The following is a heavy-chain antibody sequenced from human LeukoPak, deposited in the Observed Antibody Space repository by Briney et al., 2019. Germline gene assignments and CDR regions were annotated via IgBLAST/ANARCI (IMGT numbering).Heavy chain of an antibody. CDR3: ARGGDSSGYEYYFDY. CDR1: GGSISSSSYY. V-gene: IGHV4-39*07. D-gene: IGHD3-22*01. CDR2: IYYSGST. J-gene: IGHJ4*02. Sequence: SETLSLTCTVSGGSISSSSYYWGWIRQPPGKGLEWIGSIYYSGSTYYNPSLKSRVTISVDTSKNQFSLQLSSVTAADTAVYYCARGGDSSGYEYYFDYWGQGTLVTVSS.